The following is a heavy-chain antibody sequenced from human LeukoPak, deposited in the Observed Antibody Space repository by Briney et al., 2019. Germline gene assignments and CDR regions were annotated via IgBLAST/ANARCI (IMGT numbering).Heavy chain of an antibody. CDR1: GYSISSGYY. CDR3: ARSPQQLVRGNWFDP. J-gene: IGHJ5*02. CDR2: IYHSGST. D-gene: IGHD6-13*01. V-gene: IGHV4-38-2*02. Sequence: PSETLSLTCTVSGYSISSGYYWGWIRQPPGKGLEWIGSIYHSGSTYYNPSLKSRVTISVDTSKNQFSLKLSSVTAADTTVYYCARSPQQLVRGNWFDPWGQGTLVTVSS.